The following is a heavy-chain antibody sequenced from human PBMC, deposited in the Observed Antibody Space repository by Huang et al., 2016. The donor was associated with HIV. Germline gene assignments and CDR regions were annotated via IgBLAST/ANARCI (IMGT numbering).Heavy chain of an antibody. CDR1: GDSVSSHY. V-gene: IGHV4-59*02. CDR3: VRDQGRLAVGGIDNWFDP. D-gene: IGHD6-19*01. Sequence: QVRLQESGPGLVKPSETLSLSCTVSGDSVSSHYWGWIRHPPGKGLEGIVTVYDSGTTKYNPRLKSRITISVDTSKNGLSLNITSVSAADTAMYFCVRDQGRLAVGGIDNWFDPWGQGALVTVSS. CDR2: VYDSGTT. J-gene: IGHJ5*02.